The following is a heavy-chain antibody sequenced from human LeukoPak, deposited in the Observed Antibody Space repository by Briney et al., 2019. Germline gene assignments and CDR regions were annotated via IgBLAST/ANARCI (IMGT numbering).Heavy chain of an antibody. CDR2: ISGSGGST. CDR3: ARAGANSYDC. D-gene: IGHD5-18*01. CDR1: GFTFSSYA. V-gene: IGHV3-23*01. J-gene: IGHJ4*02. Sequence: GGSLRLSCAASGFTFSSYAMSWVRQAPGKGLEWVSAISGSGGSTYYADSVKGRFTISRDNAKNSLYLQMNSLRAEDTAVYYCARAGANSYDCWGQGTLVTVSS.